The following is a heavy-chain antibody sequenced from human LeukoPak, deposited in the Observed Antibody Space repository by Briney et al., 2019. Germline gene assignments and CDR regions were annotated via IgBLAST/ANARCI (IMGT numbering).Heavy chain of an antibody. V-gene: IGHV3-66*01. D-gene: IGHD5/OR15-5a*01. Sequence: GGSLRLSCAASGFTVSSNYVSWVRQAPGKGLEWVSIIYSDAGTFYADSVKGRFTISRDNSKNTLYLQMNSLRAEDTAVYYCASGPSTRRLDYWGQGTLVTVSS. CDR3: ASGPSTRRLDY. CDR2: IYSDAGT. J-gene: IGHJ4*02. CDR1: GFTVSSNY.